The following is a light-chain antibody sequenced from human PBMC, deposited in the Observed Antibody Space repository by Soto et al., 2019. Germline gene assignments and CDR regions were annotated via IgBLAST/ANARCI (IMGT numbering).Light chain of an antibody. CDR2: GNN. V-gene: IGLV1-44*01. J-gene: IGLJ1*01. Sequence: VLTQPPSASGTPGQRVTISCSGSGSSIGTNTVNWYRQLPGTAPKLLIYGNNQRPSGVPDRFSASKSGNSASLTITGLQPEDEADYFCCPYTSSSTPSVFGTGTKVTVL. CDR1: GSSIGTNT. CDR3: CPYTSSSTPSV.